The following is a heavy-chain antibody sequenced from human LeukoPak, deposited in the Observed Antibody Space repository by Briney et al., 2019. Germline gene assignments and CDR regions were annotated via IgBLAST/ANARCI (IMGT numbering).Heavy chain of an antibody. CDR1: GYTFTSYG. V-gene: IGHV1-18*01. Sequence: AASVKVSCKAPGYTFTSYGFSWVRQAPGQGLEWMGWISAYNGNTNYAQKLQGRVTMTTDTSTSTAYMELRSLRTDDTAVYYCARDVYYDSRGGGYWGQGTLVTVSS. D-gene: IGHD3-22*01. CDR3: ARDVYYDSRGGGY. CDR2: ISAYNGNT. J-gene: IGHJ4*02.